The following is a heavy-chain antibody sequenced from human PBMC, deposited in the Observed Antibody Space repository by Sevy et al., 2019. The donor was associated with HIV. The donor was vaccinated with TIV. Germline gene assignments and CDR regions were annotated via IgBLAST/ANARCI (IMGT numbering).Heavy chain of an antibody. CDR3: ARLYSPYFYENEDV. J-gene: IGHJ3*01. V-gene: IGHV4-34*01. Sequence: SETLSLTCAVYGGSFTDYFWTWIRQPPGKGLEWIGDINHSGNTNYSPSLKSRVTISVDTTNNQFSLRLSSLTAADTALYYCARLYSPYFYENEDVWGQETMVTVSS. CDR2: INHSGNT. CDR1: GGSFTDYF. D-gene: IGHD2-15*01.